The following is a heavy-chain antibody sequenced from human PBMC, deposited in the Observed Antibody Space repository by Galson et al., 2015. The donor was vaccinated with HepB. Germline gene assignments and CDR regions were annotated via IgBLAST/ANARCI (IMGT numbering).Heavy chain of an antibody. CDR2: INHSGST. V-gene: IGHV4-34*01. J-gene: IGHJ4*02. CDR1: GGSFSGYY. CDR3: ARGLGDGYNRGYYFDY. D-gene: IGHD5-24*01. Sequence: LSLTCAVYGGSFSGYYWSWIRQPPGKGLEWIGEINHSGSTNYNPSLKSRVTISVDTSKNQFSLKLSSVTAADTAVYYCARGLGDGYNRGYYFDYWGQGTLVTVSS.